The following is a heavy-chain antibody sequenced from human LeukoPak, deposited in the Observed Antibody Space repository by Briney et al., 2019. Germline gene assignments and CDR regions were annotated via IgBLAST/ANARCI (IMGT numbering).Heavy chain of an antibody. V-gene: IGHV1-2*02. Sequence: GASVKVSCKASGYTFSAFHIHWVRLAPGQGPEWMGWVNPNSGDTNYAQRFRGRVTMNRDTSINTAYMELSSLRSDDTAVYYCARSNYYGSQSEYWGQGTLVAVSS. J-gene: IGHJ4*02. CDR1: GYTFSAFH. D-gene: IGHD3-10*01. CDR3: ARSNYYGSQSEY. CDR2: VNPNSGDT.